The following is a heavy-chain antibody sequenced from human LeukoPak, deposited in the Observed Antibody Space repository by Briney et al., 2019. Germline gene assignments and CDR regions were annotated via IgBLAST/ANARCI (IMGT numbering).Heavy chain of an antibody. D-gene: IGHD6-13*01. J-gene: IGHJ5*02. CDR2: IYYSGST. Sequence: SETLSLTCTVSGGSISSSSYYWGWIRQPPGKGLEWIGSIYYSGSTYYNPSLKSRVTISVDTSKNQFSLKLSSVTAADTAVYYCARQPGSIAAAKGDNWFDPWGQGTLVTVSS. CDR1: GGSISSSSYY. V-gene: IGHV4-39*01. CDR3: ARQPGSIAAAKGDNWFDP.